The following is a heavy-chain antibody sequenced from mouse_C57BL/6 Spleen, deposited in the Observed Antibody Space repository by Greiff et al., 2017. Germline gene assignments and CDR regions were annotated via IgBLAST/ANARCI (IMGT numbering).Heavy chain of an antibody. Sequence: VQLKESGGGLVQPKGSLKLSCAASGFTFNTYSMHWVRQAPGKGLEWVARIRSKSSNYATYYADSVKDRFTISRDDSQSMLYLQMNNLRSDDTAMYYCVRRGNYGEFDVWGTGTTVTVSS. J-gene: IGHJ1*03. V-gene: IGHV10-3*01. D-gene: IGHD2-1*01. CDR1: GFTFNTYS. CDR3: VRRGNYGEFDV. CDR2: IRSKSSNYAT.